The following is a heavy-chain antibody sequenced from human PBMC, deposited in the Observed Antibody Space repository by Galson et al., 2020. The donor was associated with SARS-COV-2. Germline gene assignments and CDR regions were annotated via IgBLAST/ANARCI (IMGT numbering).Heavy chain of an antibody. CDR1: GDSISSGHFY. CDR2: IFHSGST. V-gene: IGHV4-30-4*01. CDR3: ARDSQYTAPYYRGMDG. D-gene: IGHD5-18*01. Sequence: SETLSLTCTVSGDSISSGHFYWRWIRQPPGKGLEWIGYIFHSGSTYYNPSLQSRVSISVDTSKNQFSLKLVSVTASDTAVYYCARDSQYTAPYYRGMDGWGRGFTVTVAS. J-gene: IGHJ6*02.